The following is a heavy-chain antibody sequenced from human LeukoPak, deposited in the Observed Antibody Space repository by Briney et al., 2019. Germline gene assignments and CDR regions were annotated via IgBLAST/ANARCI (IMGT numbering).Heavy chain of an antibody. D-gene: IGHD3-22*01. Sequence: ASVKVSCKASGYTFTSYGISWVQQAPGQGLEWMGWISAYNGNTNYAQKLQGRVTMTTDTSTSTAYMELRSLRSDDTAVYYCARSPYYYDSSGYYMVYWGQGTLVTVSS. CDR3: ARSPYYYDSSGYYMVY. V-gene: IGHV1-18*01. CDR1: GYTFTSYG. CDR2: ISAYNGNT. J-gene: IGHJ4*02.